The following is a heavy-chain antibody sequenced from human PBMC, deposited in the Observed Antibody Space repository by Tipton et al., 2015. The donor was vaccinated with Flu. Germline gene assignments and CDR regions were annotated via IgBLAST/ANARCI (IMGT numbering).Heavy chain of an antibody. CDR2: IYSGGST. V-gene: IGHV3-53*01. J-gene: IGHJ6*02. Sequence: GSLRLSCTVSGGSISSFYWNWIRQPPGKGLEWVSVIYSGGSTYYADSVKGRFTISRDNSKNTLYLQINSLRAEDTAVYYCARDRSTHGMDVWGQGTTVTVSS. CDR1: GGSISSFY. D-gene: IGHD2-2*01. CDR3: ARDRSTHGMDV.